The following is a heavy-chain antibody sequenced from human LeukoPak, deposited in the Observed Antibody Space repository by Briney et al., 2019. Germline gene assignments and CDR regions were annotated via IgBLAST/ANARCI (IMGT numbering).Heavy chain of an antibody. V-gene: IGHV3-21*01. J-gene: IGHJ4*02. CDR3: ARDPSNTHPIQLWLSRGGVYFDY. CDR2: ISSSGNYI. Sequence: NPGGSLRLSCAASGFTFSSSSMNWVRQAPGKGLEWVSSISSSGNYIYYADSVKGRFTTSRDNAKNSLYLQMNSLRAEDTAVYYCARDPSNTHPIQLWLSRGGVYFDYWGQGTLVTVSS. CDR1: GFTFSSSS. D-gene: IGHD5-18*01.